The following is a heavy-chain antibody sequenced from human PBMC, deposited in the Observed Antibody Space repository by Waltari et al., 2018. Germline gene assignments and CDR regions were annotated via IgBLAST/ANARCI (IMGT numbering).Heavy chain of an antibody. Sequence: QVQLQESGPGLVKPSETLSLTCTVSGGSISSYYWSWIRQPPGKGLEWIGYIYYSGSTNYNPALKSRVTISVDTSKNQFSLKLSSVTAADTAVYYCARDHSGYGVWYFDYWGQGTLVTVSS. CDR1: GGSISSYY. J-gene: IGHJ4*02. CDR3: ARDHSGYGVWYFDY. V-gene: IGHV4-59*01. D-gene: IGHD6-13*01. CDR2: IYYSGST.